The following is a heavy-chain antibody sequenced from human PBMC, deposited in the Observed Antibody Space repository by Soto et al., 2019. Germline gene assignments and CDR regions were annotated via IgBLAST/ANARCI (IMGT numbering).Heavy chain of an antibody. J-gene: IGHJ4*02. D-gene: IGHD2-2*01. Sequence: TGGSLRLSCAASGFTFSDYYMSWIRQAPGKGLEWVSYISSSSSYTNYADSVKGRFTISRDNAKNSLYLQMNSLRAEDTAVYYCARALSAHRNDIVVVPAALDYWGQGTLVTVSS. CDR2: ISSSSSYT. CDR3: ARALSAHRNDIVVVPAALDY. V-gene: IGHV3-11*05. CDR1: GFTFSDYY.